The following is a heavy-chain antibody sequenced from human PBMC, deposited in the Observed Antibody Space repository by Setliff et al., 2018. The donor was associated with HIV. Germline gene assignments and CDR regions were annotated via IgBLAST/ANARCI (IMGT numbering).Heavy chain of an antibody. J-gene: IGHJ3*02. CDR2: IYAGGSA. CDR1: GDSIARNTYY. V-gene: IGHV4-61*02. CDR3: ARGHSGTAFDI. Sequence: SETLSLTCTVSGDSIARNTYYWSWIRQPAGKGLEWIGRIYAGGSANYNPSLRRRVTISLDTSKNQFSLRLSSVTATDTAVYYCARGHSGTAFDIWGQGTMVTVSS. D-gene: IGHD6-19*01.